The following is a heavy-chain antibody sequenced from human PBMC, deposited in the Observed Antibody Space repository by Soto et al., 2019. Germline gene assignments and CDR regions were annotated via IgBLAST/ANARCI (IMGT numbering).Heavy chain of an antibody. J-gene: IGHJ5*02. V-gene: IGHV1-8*01. Sequence: GASVKVSCKASGYTFTSYDINWVRQATGQGLEWMGWMNPNSGNTGYAQKFQGRVTITRDTSASTAYMELSSLRSEDTAVYYCARAPYGDYSFDPWGQGTLVTVSS. CDR2: MNPNSGNT. CDR1: GYTFTSYD. CDR3: ARAPYGDYSFDP. D-gene: IGHD4-17*01.